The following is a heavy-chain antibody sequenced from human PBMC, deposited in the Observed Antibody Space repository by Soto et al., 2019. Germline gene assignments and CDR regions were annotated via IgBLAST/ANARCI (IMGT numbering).Heavy chain of an antibody. CDR1: GFTFSSYA. D-gene: IGHD3-22*01. V-gene: IGHV3-23*01. CDR2: ISGSGGST. CDR3: AKSTDSRNVVVIPHYYYYGMDV. J-gene: IGHJ6*02. Sequence: EVQLLESGGGLVQPGGSLRLSCAASGFTFSSYAMSWVRQAPGKGLEWVSAISGSGGSTYYADSVKGRFTISRDNSKNTLYLQMNSLRAEDTAVYYSAKSTDSRNVVVIPHYYYYGMDVWGQGTTVTVSS.